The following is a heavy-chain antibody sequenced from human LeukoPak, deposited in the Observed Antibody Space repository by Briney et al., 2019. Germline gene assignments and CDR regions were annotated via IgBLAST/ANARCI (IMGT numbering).Heavy chain of an antibody. Sequence: GESLKISCKGSGYSFTSYWIGWVRQAPGQGLEWMGIINPSGGSTTYAQKFQGRVTMTRDMSTSTVYMELSSLRSEDTAVYYCARGFQSPRSGWLYWGQGTLVTVSS. CDR1: GYSFTSYW. V-gene: IGHV1-46*01. CDR2: INPSGGST. D-gene: IGHD6-19*01. CDR3: ARGFQSPRSGWLY. J-gene: IGHJ4*02.